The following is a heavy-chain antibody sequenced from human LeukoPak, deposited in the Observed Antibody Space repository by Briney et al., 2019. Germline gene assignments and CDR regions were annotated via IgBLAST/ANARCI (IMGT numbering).Heavy chain of an antibody. CDR1: GGSISSYY. V-gene: IGHV3-74*01. CDR2: INSDGSST. CDR3: ARGGITMAPDY. D-gene: IGHD3-10*01. J-gene: IGHJ4*02. Sequence: ETLSLTCTVSGGSISSYYWSWIRQPPGKGLVWVSRINSDGSSTSYADSVKGRFTISRDNAKNTLYLQMNSLRAEDTAVYYCARGGITMAPDYWGQGTLVTVSS.